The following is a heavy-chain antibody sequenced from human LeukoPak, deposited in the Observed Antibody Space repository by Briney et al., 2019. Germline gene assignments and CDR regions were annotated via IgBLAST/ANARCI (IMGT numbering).Heavy chain of an antibody. CDR2: INPNSCGS. D-gene: IGHD5-24*01. Sequence: ASVKVSCKTSGYTFNAYYMHWVRQAPGQGLEWMGWINPNSCGSNYAQKFQGRVTMTSDTSINTAYMELSRLISDDTAVYYCAGDGYNSRRFFVYWGQGTLVTVSS. CDR1: GYTFNAYY. CDR3: AGDGYNSRRFFVY. J-gene: IGHJ4*02. V-gene: IGHV1-2*02.